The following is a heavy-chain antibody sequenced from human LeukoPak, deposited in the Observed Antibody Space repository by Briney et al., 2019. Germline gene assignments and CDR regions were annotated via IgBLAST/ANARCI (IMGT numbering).Heavy chain of an antibody. V-gene: IGHV3-23*01. CDR1: GFTFSSYG. J-gene: IGHJ6*04. D-gene: IGHD3-10*02. Sequence: GGSLRLSCAASGFTFSSYGMSWVRQAPGKGLEWVSGISGSGGTTYYADSVKGRFTISRDNSKITLYLQMNSLRAEDTAVYYCAELGITMIGGVWGKGTTVTISS. CDR3: AELGITMIGGV. CDR2: ISGSGGTT.